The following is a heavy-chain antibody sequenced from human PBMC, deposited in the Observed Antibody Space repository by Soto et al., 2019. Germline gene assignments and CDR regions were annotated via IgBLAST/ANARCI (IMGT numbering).Heavy chain of an antibody. J-gene: IGHJ4*02. CDR1: GGTFSSYA. Sequence: QVQLVQSGAEVKKPGSSVKVSCKASGGTFSSYAISWVRQAPGQGLEWMGGIIPIFGTANYAQKFQGRVKITADESPSTAPMELSSLRSEVTAVYYCARGLGYYGSGSSYDFDYWGQGTLVTVSS. D-gene: IGHD3-10*01. CDR2: IIPIFGTA. CDR3: ARGLGYYGSGSSYDFDY. V-gene: IGHV1-69*01.